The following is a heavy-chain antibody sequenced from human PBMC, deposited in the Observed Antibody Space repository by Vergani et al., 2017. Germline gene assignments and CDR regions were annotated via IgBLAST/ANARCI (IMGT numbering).Heavy chain of an antibody. CDR2: IIPIFGTA. D-gene: IGHD5-24*01. CDR1: GGTFSSYA. Sequence: QVQLVQSGAEVKKPGSSVKVSCKASGGTFSSYAISWVRQAPGQGLEWMGGIIPIFGTANYAQKFQGRVPITADESTSTAYMELSSLRSEDTAVYYCARDGTGRDGYNFWYFDLWGRGTLVTVSS. CDR3: ARDGTGRDGYNFWYFDL. V-gene: IGHV1-69*01. J-gene: IGHJ2*01.